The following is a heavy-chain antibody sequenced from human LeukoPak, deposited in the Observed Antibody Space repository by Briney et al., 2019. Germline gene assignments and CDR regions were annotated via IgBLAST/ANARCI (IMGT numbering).Heavy chain of an antibody. V-gene: IGHV3-30*02. CDR1: RFTFSNYD. Sequence: PGGSLRLSCAASRFTFSNYDMHWVRQAPAQGLEWVAFIRYDGSNDYYTDSVKGRFTISRDNSKNTLYLQMNSLRAEDTAVYYCARNSNRYYYYYMDVWGKGTTVTISS. J-gene: IGHJ6*03. D-gene: IGHD4-11*01. CDR3: ARNSNRYYYYYMDV. CDR2: IRYDGSND.